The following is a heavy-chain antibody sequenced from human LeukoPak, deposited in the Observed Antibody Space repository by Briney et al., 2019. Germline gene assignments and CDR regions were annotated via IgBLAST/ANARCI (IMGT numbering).Heavy chain of an antibody. Sequence: PGGSLRLSCAASGFTFSSYAMSWVRQAPGKGLEWVSSISSGSSYLYYADSLKGRFTISRDNAKNSLSLRMNSLRAEDTAVYYCAREITTGRAFDYWGQGTLVTVSS. J-gene: IGHJ4*02. CDR2: ISSGSSYL. CDR1: GFTFSSYA. CDR3: AREITTGRAFDY. D-gene: IGHD3-3*01. V-gene: IGHV3-21*01.